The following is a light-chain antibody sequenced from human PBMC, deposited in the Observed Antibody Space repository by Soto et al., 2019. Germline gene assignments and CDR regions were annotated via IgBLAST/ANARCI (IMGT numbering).Light chain of an antibody. J-gene: IGKJ4*01. Sequence: EIVMTQSPATLSVSPGESATLSCRASQSVSSNLAWFQQKPGQAPGLLIYGASTRATGIPATFSGSGSGTDFTLTISSLQSEDFAVYYCQQYYSWPLTFGGGTKVEIK. CDR2: GAS. V-gene: IGKV3-15*01. CDR3: QQYYSWPLT. CDR1: QSVSSN.